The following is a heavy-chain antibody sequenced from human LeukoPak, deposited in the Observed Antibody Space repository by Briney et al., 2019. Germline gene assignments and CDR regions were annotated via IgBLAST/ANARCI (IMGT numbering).Heavy chain of an antibody. Sequence: KTGGSLRLSCAASGFTFSSYSMNWVRQAPGKGLEWVSSISSSSSYIYCADSVKGRFTISRDNAKNSLYLQMNSLRAEDTAVYYCAELGITMIGGVWGKGTTVTISS. CDR1: GFTFSSYS. V-gene: IGHV3-21*01. D-gene: IGHD3-10*02. J-gene: IGHJ6*04. CDR3: AELGITMIGGV. CDR2: ISSSSSYI.